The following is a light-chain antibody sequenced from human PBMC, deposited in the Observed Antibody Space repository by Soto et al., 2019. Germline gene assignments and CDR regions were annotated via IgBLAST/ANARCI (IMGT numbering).Light chain of an antibody. CDR1: SSDVGGYNY. CDR2: DVS. CDR3: SSYTSSSTVV. J-gene: IGLJ2*01. V-gene: IGLV2-14*03. Sequence: QSALTQPASVSGSPGQSIIISCTGTSSDVGGYNYVCWYQHHPGKVPKLIIHDVSNRPSGVSHRFSGSKSGNTASLSISGLQAEDEAVYYCSSYTSSSTVVFGGGTKLTVL.